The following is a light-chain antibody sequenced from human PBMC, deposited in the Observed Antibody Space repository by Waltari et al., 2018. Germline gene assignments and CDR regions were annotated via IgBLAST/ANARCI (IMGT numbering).Light chain of an antibody. V-gene: IGKV1-33*01. CDR2: GAS. CDR1: QDISKN. CDR3: QHYESLPLT. J-gene: IGKJ4*01. Sequence: DIQITQAPSSLSASVGDRVTITCQASQDISKNLNWFQKKPGKAPKVLIYGASNLRTGVPSRFSGSGSGTQFTFTISSLQTEEFATYDCQHYESLPLTFGGGTKVEIK.